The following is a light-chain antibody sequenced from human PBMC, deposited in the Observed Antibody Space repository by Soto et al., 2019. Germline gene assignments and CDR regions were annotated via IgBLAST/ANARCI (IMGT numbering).Light chain of an antibody. CDR1: QSVSSSY. V-gene: IGKV3-20*01. CDR2: GAS. J-gene: IGKJ1*01. CDR3: QQYGSSGT. Sequence: EIVLSQSPGTVSLSQGERATLSCRASQSVSSSYLAWYQQKPGQAPRLLIYGASSRATGIPDRFSGSGSGTDFTLTISRLEPEDFAVYYCQQYGSSGTFGQRTKV.